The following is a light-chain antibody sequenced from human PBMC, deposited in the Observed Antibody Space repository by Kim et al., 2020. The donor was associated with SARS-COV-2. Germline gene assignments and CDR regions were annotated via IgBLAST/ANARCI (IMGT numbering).Light chain of an antibody. Sequence: ATINCKSSQSVLYSSNNENYLAWYQQKPGRPPKLLIYWASTRESGVPDRFSGSGSGTDFTLTISSLRAEDVAVYYCQQYYTTPLTFGQGTKVDIK. J-gene: IGKJ1*01. CDR2: WAS. CDR3: QQYYTTPLT. CDR1: QSVLYSSNNENY. V-gene: IGKV4-1*01.